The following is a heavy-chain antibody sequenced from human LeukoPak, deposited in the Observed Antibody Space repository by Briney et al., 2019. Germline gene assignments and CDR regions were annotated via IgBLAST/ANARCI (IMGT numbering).Heavy chain of an antibody. CDR1: GFTFGSYW. V-gene: IGHV3-7*05. CDR3: ARGGGRSGAFGY. J-gene: IGHJ4*02. D-gene: IGHD3-3*01. Sequence: PGGSLRLSCAASGFTFGSYWMSWVRQAPGKGLEWVANIKADGSEAHYVDSVKGRFSISRDNAKNSLYLQMNSLRDDDTAVYYCARGGGRSGAFGYLGQGTLAAVSS. CDR2: IKADGSEA.